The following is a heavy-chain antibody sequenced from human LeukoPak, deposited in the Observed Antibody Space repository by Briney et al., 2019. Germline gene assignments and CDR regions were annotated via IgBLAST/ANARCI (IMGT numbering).Heavy chain of an antibody. J-gene: IGHJ6*03. CDR2: IRYDGSNK. Sequence: GGSLRLSCAASGFTFSSYGMHWVRQAPGKGLEWVAFIRYDGSNKYYADSVKGRFTISRDNAKNSLYLQMNSLRAEDTAIYYCAKNGDRGAYCTGGTCYPYFYYYMDVWGKGTTVTI. CDR3: AKNGDRGAYCTGGTCYPYFYYYMDV. CDR1: GFTFSSYG. D-gene: IGHD2-15*01. V-gene: IGHV3-30*02.